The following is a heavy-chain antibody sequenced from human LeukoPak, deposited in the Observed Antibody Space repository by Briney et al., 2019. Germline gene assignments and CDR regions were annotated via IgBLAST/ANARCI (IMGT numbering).Heavy chain of an antibody. D-gene: IGHD6-6*01. V-gene: IGHV1-2*06. Sequence: ASVKVSCKASGYTFTGYYMHWVRQAPGQGLEWMGQINPNSGGTNYAQKFQGRVTMTRDTSISTAYMELSRLRSDDTAVYYCAGVRSSSSRPPFDYWGQGTLVTVSS. CDR2: INPNSGGT. CDR1: GYTFTGYY. CDR3: AGVRSSSSRPPFDY. J-gene: IGHJ4*02.